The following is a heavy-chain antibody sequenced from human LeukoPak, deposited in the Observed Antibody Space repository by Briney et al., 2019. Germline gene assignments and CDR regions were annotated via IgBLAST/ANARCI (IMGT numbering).Heavy chain of an antibody. CDR1: GYTFTGYY. CDR3: ARGPSYYDSSGYWVEGGY. J-gene: IGHJ4*02. CDR2: INPNSGGT. D-gene: IGHD3-22*01. V-gene: IGHV1-2*02. Sequence: PVASVKVSCKASGYTFTGYYMHWVRQAPGQGLEWMGWINPNSGGTNYAQKFQGRVTMTRDTSISTAYMELSRLRSDDTAVYYCARGPSYYDSSGYWVEGGYWGQGTLVTVSS.